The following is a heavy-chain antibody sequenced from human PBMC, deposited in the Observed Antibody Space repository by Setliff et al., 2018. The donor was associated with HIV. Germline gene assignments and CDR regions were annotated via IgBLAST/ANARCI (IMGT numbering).Heavy chain of an antibody. CDR1: GDFVSSDRAA. D-gene: IGHD4-17*01. CDR3: ARASKYGVRYYFDY. CDR2: TYYNSRWNY. J-gene: IGHJ4*02. Sequence: SQTLSLTCAISGDFVSSDRAAWNWIRQSPSRGLEWLGRTYYNSRWNYDYAASVESRITITSDTSKNQLSLHLTSVTPDDTAVYFCARASKYGVRYYFDYWGLGTLVTVS. V-gene: IGHV6-1*01.